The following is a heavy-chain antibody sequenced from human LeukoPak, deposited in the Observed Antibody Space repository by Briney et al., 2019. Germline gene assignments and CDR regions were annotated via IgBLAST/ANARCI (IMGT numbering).Heavy chain of an antibody. CDR3: AGGRTYSSSTLEDY. CDR2: ISAYNGNT. V-gene: IGHV1-18*01. D-gene: IGHD6-13*01. Sequence: ASVKVSCKASGYTFTSYGISWVRQAPGQGLEWMGWISAYNGNTNYAQKLQGRVTMTTDTSTSTAYMELRSLRSDDTAVYYCAGGRTYSSSTLEDYWGQGTLVTVSS. CDR1: GYTFTSYG. J-gene: IGHJ4*02.